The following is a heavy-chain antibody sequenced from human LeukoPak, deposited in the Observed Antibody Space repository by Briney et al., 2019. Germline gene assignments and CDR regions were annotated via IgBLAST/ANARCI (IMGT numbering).Heavy chain of an antibody. CDR3: ARGLLGWFDP. CDR2: IYYSGST. Sequence: SQTPSLACTVSGGSISSGDYYWSWIRQPPGKGLEWIGYIYYSGSTYYNPSLKSRVTISVDTSKNQFSLKLSSVTAADTAVYYCARGLLGWFDPWGQGTLVTVSS. J-gene: IGHJ5*02. D-gene: IGHD2/OR15-2a*01. V-gene: IGHV4-30-4*08. CDR1: GGSISSGDYY.